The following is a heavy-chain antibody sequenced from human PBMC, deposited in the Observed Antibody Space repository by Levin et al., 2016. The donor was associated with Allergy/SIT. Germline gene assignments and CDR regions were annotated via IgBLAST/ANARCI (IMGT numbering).Heavy chain of an antibody. Sequence: WIRQPPGKGLEWVANIKQDGSEKYYVDSVKGRFTISRDNAKNSLYLQMNSLRAEDTAVYYCAKDLDFWSGYFPAWGQGTLVTVSS. CDR3: AKDLDFWSGYFPA. V-gene: IGHV3-7*03. J-gene: IGHJ5*02. D-gene: IGHD3-3*01. CDR2: IKQDGSEK.